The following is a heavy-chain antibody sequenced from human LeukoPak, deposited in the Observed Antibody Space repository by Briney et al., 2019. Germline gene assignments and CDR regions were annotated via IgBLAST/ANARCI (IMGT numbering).Heavy chain of an antibody. CDR1: GFTFSTYA. CDR2: ISGSGGGK. V-gene: IGHV3-23*01. D-gene: IGHD3-9*01. Sequence: PGGSLRLSCAASGFTFSTYAMNWVRQAPGKGLEWVSGISGSGGGKFYADSVKGRFTISRDKSKSTLYLQMNSLKAEDAAVYYCAKDNAEYPIYYFDSWGQGTLVTVSS. J-gene: IGHJ4*02. CDR3: AKDNAEYPIYYFDS.